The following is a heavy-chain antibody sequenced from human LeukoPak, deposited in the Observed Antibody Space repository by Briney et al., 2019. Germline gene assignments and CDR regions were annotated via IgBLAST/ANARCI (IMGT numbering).Heavy chain of an antibody. Sequence: SETLSLTCTVSGGSISSYYWSWIRQPPGKGLEWIGYIYYSGSTNYNPSLKSRVTISVDTSKNQFSLKLSSVTAADTAVYYCARLVSVVSRRAYYYYYGMDVWGQGTTVTVSS. CDR2: IYYSGST. CDR3: ARLVSVVSRRAYYYYYGMDV. J-gene: IGHJ6*02. CDR1: GGSISSYY. D-gene: IGHD5/OR15-5a*01. V-gene: IGHV4-59*08.